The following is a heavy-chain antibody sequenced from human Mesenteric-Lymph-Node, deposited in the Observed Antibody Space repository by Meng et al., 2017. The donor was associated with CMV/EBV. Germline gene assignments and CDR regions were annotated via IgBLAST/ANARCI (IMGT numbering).Heavy chain of an antibody. Sequence: ISSSPYYWCCIRQTPGEGLEWSGSIYYSGSTYYNPSLKSRVTISVDTSKNQFSLKVSSVTAADTAVYYCARDRRVSFMVRGACWFDPWGQGTLVTVSS. D-gene: IGHD3-10*01. J-gene: IGHJ5*02. CDR2: IYYSGST. CDR1: ISSSPYY. CDR3: ARDRRVSFMVRGACWFDP. V-gene: IGHV4-39*07.